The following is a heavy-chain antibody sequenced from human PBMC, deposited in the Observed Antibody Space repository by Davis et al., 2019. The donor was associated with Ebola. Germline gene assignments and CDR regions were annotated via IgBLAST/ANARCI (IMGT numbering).Heavy chain of an antibody. Sequence: PGGSLRLSCAASGFAVTSNYMNWVRQAPGKGLEWVSYISSISTTIYYADSVKGRFTISRDNAKTSLYLQMDSLRDEETAVYYCARVGYCSGGSCYSYYYYAMDVWGQGTTVTVSS. D-gene: IGHD2-15*01. J-gene: IGHJ6*02. CDR3: ARVGYCSGGSCYSYYYYAMDV. CDR2: ISSISTTI. V-gene: IGHV3-48*02. CDR1: GFAVTSNY.